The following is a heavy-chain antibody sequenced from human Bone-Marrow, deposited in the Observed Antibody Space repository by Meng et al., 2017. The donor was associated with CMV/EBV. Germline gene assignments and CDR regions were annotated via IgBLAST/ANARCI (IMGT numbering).Heavy chain of an antibody. CDR1: GFTFDDYA. CDR2: IDWNSGNA. J-gene: IGHJ5*01. CDR3: AKGTTVYSTVWFDF. Sequence: SLKISCTASGFTFDDYAMHWVRQVPGKGLEWVSGIDWNSGNAVYADSVKGRFTISRDNAKNSLYLQMNTLRADDAALYYCAKGTTVYSTVWFDFWGQGTLVTVSS. V-gene: IGHV3-9*01. D-gene: IGHD6-13*01.